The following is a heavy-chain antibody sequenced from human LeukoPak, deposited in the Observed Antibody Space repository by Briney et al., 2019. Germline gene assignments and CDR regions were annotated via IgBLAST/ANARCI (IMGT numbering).Heavy chain of an antibody. D-gene: IGHD2-21*01. V-gene: IGHV3-7*01. CDR2: INQDGSKK. Sequence: GGSLRLSCVASRFTFSNYWMRWVRQAPGKGLEWVAHINQDGSKKPYADSMKGRFTISRDNAKESLYLQLNSLRADDTAVYYCAKWGPHCVGDYCPALDSWGQGTLVTVSS. CDR3: AKWGPHCVGDYCPALDS. CDR1: RFTFSNYW. J-gene: IGHJ4*02.